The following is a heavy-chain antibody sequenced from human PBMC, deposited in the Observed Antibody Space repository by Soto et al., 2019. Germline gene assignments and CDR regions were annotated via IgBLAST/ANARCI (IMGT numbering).Heavy chain of an antibody. CDR3: ARALHICSSTSCSYEYYYYYMDV. CDR2: ISSSSSTI. J-gene: IGHJ6*03. Sequence: PGGSLRLSCAASGFTFSSYSMNWVRQAPGKGLEWVSYISSSSSTIYYADSVKGRFTISRDNAKNSLYLQMNSLRAEDTAVYYCARALHICSSTSCSYEYYYYYMDVWGKGTTVTVSS. D-gene: IGHD2-2*01. CDR1: GFTFSSYS. V-gene: IGHV3-48*01.